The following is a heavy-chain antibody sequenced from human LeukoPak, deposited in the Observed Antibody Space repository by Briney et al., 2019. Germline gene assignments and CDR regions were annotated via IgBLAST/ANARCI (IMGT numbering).Heavy chain of an antibody. CDR3: AREGRGGYYGFDY. Sequence: GGSLTLSCAASGFTFSSSWMHWVRQAPGKGLVWVSRINSDGSSTNYADSVKGRFTISRDNAQNTLYLQMNSLRAEDTAVYYCAREGRGGYYGFDYWGQGTLVTVSS. CDR1: GFTFSSSW. CDR2: INSDGSST. J-gene: IGHJ4*02. V-gene: IGHV3-74*01. D-gene: IGHD3-3*01.